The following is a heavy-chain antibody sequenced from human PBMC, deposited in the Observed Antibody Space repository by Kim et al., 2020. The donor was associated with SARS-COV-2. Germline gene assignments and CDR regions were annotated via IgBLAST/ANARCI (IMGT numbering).Heavy chain of an antibody. D-gene: IGHD2-21*02. CDR1: GFTFSLYA. Sequence: GGSLRLSCTASGFTFSLYAMTWVRQSPGKGLEWVSTIAAGGDNTFYADSVKGRFTISRDNSKNMLYLQMNSLGAEDTAVYHCAKERVVPATGYAFDIWG. CDR2: IAAGGDNT. CDR3: AKERVVPATGYAFDI. V-gene: IGHV3-23*01. J-gene: IGHJ3*02.